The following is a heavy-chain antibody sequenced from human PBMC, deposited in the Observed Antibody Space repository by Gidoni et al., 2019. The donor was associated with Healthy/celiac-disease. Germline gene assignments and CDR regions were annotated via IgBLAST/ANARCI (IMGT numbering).Heavy chain of an antibody. Sequence: EVQLVQSGAEVKKPGESLKISCKGSGYSFTSYWIGWVRQMPGKGLEWMGIIYPGDSDTRYSPSFQGQVTISADKSISTAYLQWSSLKASDTAMYYCARIQSEYSTPSPFDYWGQGTLVTVSS. J-gene: IGHJ4*02. CDR3: ARIQSEYSTPSPFDY. CDR1: GYSFTSYW. V-gene: IGHV5-51*01. CDR2: IYPGDSDT. D-gene: IGHD6-6*01.